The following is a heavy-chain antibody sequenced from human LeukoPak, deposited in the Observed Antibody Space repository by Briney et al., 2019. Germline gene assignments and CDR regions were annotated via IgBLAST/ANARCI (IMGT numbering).Heavy chain of an antibody. J-gene: IGHJ5*02. CDR2: IYYSGST. V-gene: IGHV4-30-4*01. CDR1: GGSISSGDYY. CDR3: ARDFHYGEPNWFDP. D-gene: IGHD4-17*01. Sequence: SETLSLTCTVSGGSISSGDYYWSWIRQPPGKGLEWIGYIYYSGSTYYNPSLKSRVTISVDTSKNQFSLRLSSVTAADTAVYYCARDFHYGEPNWFDPWGQGTLVTVSS.